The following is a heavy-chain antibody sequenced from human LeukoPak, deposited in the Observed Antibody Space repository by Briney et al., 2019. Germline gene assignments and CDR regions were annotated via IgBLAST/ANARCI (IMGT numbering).Heavy chain of an antibody. V-gene: IGHV3-23*01. CDR1: GFTFSSYA. Sequence: GGSMRLSCAASGFTFSSYAMSWVRQAPGKGLEWVSAISGSGGSTYYADSVKGRFTISRDNSKNTLYLQMNSLRAEDTAVYYCAKDTAPLYFQHWGQGTLVTVSS. CDR3: AKDTAPLYFQH. CDR2: ISGSGGST. J-gene: IGHJ1*01.